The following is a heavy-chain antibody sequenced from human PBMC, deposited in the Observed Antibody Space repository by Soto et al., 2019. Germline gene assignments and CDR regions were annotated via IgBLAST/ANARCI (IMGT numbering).Heavy chain of an antibody. CDR3: ARQDGSGPFDY. CDR2: IDPSDSYT. CDR1: GYSFTSYW. D-gene: IGHD3-10*01. V-gene: IGHV5-10-1*04. Sequence: GESLKISCKGSGYSFTSYWISWVRQMPGKGLEWMGRIDPSDSYTNYSPSLDGQVTISADKSSSTAFLEWRSLRASDSATYYCARQDGSGPFDYWGQGTRVTVSS. J-gene: IGHJ4*02.